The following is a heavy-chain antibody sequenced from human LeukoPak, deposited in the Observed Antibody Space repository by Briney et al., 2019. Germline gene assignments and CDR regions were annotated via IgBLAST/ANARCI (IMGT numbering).Heavy chain of an antibody. CDR1: GFTFSDYY. V-gene: IGHV3-11*06. CDR3: ARDISTIYGMDV. D-gene: IGHD6-13*01. J-gene: IGHJ6*02. Sequence: GGSLRLSCAASGFTFSDYYMSWIRQAPGKGLEWVSYISSSSSYIYFADSVKGRFTISRDNAKNSLYLQMNSLRAEDTAVYYCARDISTIYGMDVWGQGTTVTVSS. CDR2: ISSSSSYI.